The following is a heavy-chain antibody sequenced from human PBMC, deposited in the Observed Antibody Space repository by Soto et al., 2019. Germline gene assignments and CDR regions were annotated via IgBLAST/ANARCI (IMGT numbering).Heavy chain of an antibody. CDR1: GYSFTSYW. Sequence: GESLKISCKGSGYSFTSYWISWVRQMPGKGLEWMGRIDPSDSYTNYSPSFQGHVTISADKSISTAYLQWSSLKASDTAMYYCATSYCSSTSCPGGNYYCGMDVWGQGTTVTVSS. CDR3: ATSYCSSTSCPGGNYYCGMDV. D-gene: IGHD2-2*01. V-gene: IGHV5-10-1*01. J-gene: IGHJ6*02. CDR2: IDPSDSYT.